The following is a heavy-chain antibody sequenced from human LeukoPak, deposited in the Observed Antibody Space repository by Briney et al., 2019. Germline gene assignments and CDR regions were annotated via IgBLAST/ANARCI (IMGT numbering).Heavy chain of an antibody. Sequence: KTSETLSLTCTVSGGSISSYYWTWIRQPAGKGLEWIGRIYTTGSTNYNPSLNSRVTMSVDTSKNQFSLKLSSVTAADTAVYYCARGITMVRGVIETYYFDYWGQGTLVTVSS. CDR3: ARGITMVRGVIETYYFDY. CDR2: IYTTGST. D-gene: IGHD3-10*01. CDR1: GGSISSYY. J-gene: IGHJ4*02. V-gene: IGHV4-4*07.